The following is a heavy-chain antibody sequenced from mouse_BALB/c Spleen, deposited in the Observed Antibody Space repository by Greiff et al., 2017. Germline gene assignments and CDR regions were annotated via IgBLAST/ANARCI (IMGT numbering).Heavy chain of an antibody. V-gene: IGHV2-6-7*01. CDR2: IWGDGST. CDR3: ARAIYCDYDEGYYFDY. D-gene: IGHD2-4*01. CDR1: GFSLTGYG. Sequence: QVQLQESGPGLVAPSQSLSITCTVSGFSLTGYGVNWVRQPLGKGLEWLGMIWGDGSTDYNSALKSRLSISKDNSMSQVFLKMNSLQTDDTARYYCARAIYCDYDEGYYFDYWGQGTTLTVSS. J-gene: IGHJ2*01.